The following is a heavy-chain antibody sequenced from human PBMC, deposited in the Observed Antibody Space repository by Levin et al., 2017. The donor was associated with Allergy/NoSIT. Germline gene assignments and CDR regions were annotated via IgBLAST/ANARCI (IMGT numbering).Heavy chain of an antibody. V-gene: IGHV4-34*01. CDR1: GGSFSGYY. CDR2: INHSGST. CDR3: ARGRDFGVPAGGTYFDY. D-gene: IGHD3-16*01. J-gene: IGHJ4*02. Sequence: SETLSLTCAVYGGSFSGYYWSWIRQPPGKGLEWIGEINHSGSTNYNPSLKSRVTISVDTSKNQFSLKLSSVTAADTAVYYCARGRDFGVPAGGTYFDYWGQGTLVTVSS.